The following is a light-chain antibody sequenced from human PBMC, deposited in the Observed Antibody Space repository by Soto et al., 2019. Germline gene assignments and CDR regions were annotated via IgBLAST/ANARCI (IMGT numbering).Light chain of an antibody. Sequence: IPLTQSPSSLSASVRDRVTITCRASEGISTYVAWNQQKPGTASKLLIYAESTLQSGVPSRFSGSGSGTHFTLPVISLQAEDFATYYCHQLHSFSRTFGQGTKLQSK. V-gene: IGKV1-9*01. CDR3: HQLHSFSRT. J-gene: IGKJ2*02. CDR1: EGISTY. CDR2: AES.